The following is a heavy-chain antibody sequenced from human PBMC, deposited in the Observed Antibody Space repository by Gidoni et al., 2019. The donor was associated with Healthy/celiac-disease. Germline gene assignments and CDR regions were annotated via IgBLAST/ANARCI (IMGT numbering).Heavy chain of an antibody. D-gene: IGHD4-17*01. Sequence: QVQLVESGGGVVQPGRSLRLSCAASGFTFRSYAMHWVRQAPGKGLEWVAVISYDGSNKYYADSVKGRFTISRDNSKNTLYLQMNSLRAEDTAVYYCARPIGDYGDYVGYFDYWGQGTLVTVSS. CDR1: GFTFRSYA. CDR2: ISYDGSNK. J-gene: IGHJ4*02. CDR3: ARPIGDYGDYVGYFDY. V-gene: IGHV3-30-3*01.